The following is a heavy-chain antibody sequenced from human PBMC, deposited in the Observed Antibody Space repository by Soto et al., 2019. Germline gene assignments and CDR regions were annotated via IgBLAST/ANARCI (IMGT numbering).Heavy chain of an antibody. CDR3: TREMARP. J-gene: IGHJ5*02. CDR1: GFTFSSYW. D-gene: IGHD2-8*01. Sequence: GGSLRLSCAASGFTFSSYWMHWVRQAPGKGLVWVSRIDGNGSSTNYADSVKGRFTISRDNAKNTLYLEMNSLRADDTAVYYCTREMARPWGQGTLVTVSS. V-gene: IGHV3-74*01. CDR2: IDGNGSST.